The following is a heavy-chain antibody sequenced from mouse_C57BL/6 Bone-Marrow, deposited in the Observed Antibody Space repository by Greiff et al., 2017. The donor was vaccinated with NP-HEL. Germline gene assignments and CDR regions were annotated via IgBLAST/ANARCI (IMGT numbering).Heavy chain of an antibody. V-gene: IGHV1-85*01. CDR2: IYPRDGSP. Sequence: VQLQQSGPELVKPGASVKLSCKASGYTFTSYDINWVKQRPGQGLEWIGWIYPRDGSPKYNEKFKGKATLTVDTSSSTAYMELHSLTSEDSAVYFCDLLLRSYYYAMDYWGQGTSVTVSS. J-gene: IGHJ4*01. D-gene: IGHD1-1*01. CDR3: DLLLRSYYYAMDY. CDR1: GYTFTSYD.